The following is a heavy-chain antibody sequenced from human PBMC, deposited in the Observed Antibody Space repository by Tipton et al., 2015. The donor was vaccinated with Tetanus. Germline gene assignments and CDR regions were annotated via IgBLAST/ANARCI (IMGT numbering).Heavy chain of an antibody. CDR1: GYSFTSYW. D-gene: IGHD1-26*01. CDR2: IYPSDSDI. J-gene: IGHJ1*01. V-gene: IGHV5-51*01. Sequence: VQLVQSGAEVRKPGESLKISCQGSGYSFTSYWIGWVRQMSGKGLEWMGVIYPSDSDIRYSPSFQGQVRISADKSIGTAYLQWNSLKASDTAMYYCVRTDSGSFTAGPQDWGQGTLVTVSS. CDR3: VRTDSGSFTAGPQD.